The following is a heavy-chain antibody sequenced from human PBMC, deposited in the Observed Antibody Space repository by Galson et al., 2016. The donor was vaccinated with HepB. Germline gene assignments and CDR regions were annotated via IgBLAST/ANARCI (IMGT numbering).Heavy chain of an antibody. Sequence: LRLSCAASGFNFGSYGMHWVRQAPGKGLEWVAGLEYDGGDKYYGDSMKGRFTISRDNAMNSLYLQMNSLRAEDTAVYYCATLAATPHGDYWGQGTLVTVSS. V-gene: IGHV3-33*03. D-gene: IGHD2-15*01. CDR1: GFNFGSYG. J-gene: IGHJ4*02. CDR2: LEYDGGDK. CDR3: ATLAATPHGDY.